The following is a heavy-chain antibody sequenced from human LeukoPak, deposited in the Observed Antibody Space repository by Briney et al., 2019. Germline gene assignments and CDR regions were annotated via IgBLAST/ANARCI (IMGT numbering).Heavy chain of an antibody. CDR3: AREWAPGAFDI. CDR1: GGTFSSYA. Sequence: ASVKVSCKASGGTFSSYAISWVRQAPGQGLEWMGRIIPILGIANYAQKFQGRVTITADKSTSTAYMELSSLRSEDTAVYYCAREWAPGAFDIWAKGQWSPSLQ. J-gene: IGHJ3*02. V-gene: IGHV1-69*04. CDR2: IIPILGIA. D-gene: IGHD1-26*01.